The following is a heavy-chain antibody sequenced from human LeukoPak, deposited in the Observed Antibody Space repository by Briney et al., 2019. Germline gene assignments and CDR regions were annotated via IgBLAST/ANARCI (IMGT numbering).Heavy chain of an antibody. V-gene: IGHV3-66*01. CDR3: ARAIHKQWLGSDY. Sequence: GGSLRLSCAASGFTVSSNYMSWVRQAPGKGLEWVSVIYSGGSTYYADSVKGRFTISRDNSKNTLYLQMNSLRAEDTAVYYCARAIHKQWLGSDYWGQGTLVTVSS. CDR2: IYSGGST. J-gene: IGHJ4*02. CDR1: GFTVSSNY. D-gene: IGHD6-19*01.